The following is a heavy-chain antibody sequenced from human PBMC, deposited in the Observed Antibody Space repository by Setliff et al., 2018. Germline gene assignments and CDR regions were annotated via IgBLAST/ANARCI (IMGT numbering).Heavy chain of an antibody. J-gene: IGHJ4*02. CDR3: ARYQGWRLRGYGIDY. CDR1: GASISSYF. D-gene: IGHD3-10*01. V-gene: IGHV4-59*12. Sequence: PSETLSLTCSVSGASISSYFWSWIRQPPGKGLEWIGLISPTGTTNYNPSLMSRVAISVDTSKNHFSLKLSSVTAADTAVYYCARYQGWRLRGYGIDYWGQGTLVTVSS. CDR2: ISPTGTT.